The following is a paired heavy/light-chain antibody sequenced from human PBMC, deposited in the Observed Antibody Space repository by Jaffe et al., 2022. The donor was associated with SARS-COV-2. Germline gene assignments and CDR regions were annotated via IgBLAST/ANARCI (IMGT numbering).Light chain of an antibody. Sequence: QSALTQPASVSGSPGQSITISCTGISISTYNRVSWYQQHPGEAPKLVIYDDTKRPSGFSYRFSASKSGNTASLTISGLQAEDEADYYCCSYTGGDTVYVLGTGTKVTVL. CDR2: DDT. J-gene: IGLJ1*01. V-gene: IGLV2-23*02. CDR1: SISTYNR. CDR3: CSYTGGDTVYV.
Heavy chain of an antibody. D-gene: IGHD6-13*01. CDR1: GDSVSSNSAA. Sequence: QVQLQQSGPGLVQPSQTLSLTCVISGDSVSSNSAAWNWIRQSPSRGLECLGRTYYRSRWYNDYAESVKGRIVISPDTSKNQFSLQLHSVTPEDTAVYYCARGVAASGFDFWGQGILVTVSS. V-gene: IGHV6-1*01. J-gene: IGHJ4*02. CDR2: TYYRSRWYN. CDR3: ARGVAASGFDF.